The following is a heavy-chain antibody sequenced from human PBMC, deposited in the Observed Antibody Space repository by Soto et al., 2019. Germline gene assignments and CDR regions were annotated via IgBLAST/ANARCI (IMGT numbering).Heavy chain of an antibody. CDR2: TYYRSKWYN. D-gene: IGHD3-3*01. V-gene: IGHV6-1*01. CDR3: SRTTIFWRFSKYFDY. CDR1: GDSVSSNSAA. J-gene: IGHJ4*02. Sequence: SQTLSLTCAISGDSVSSNSAAWNWIRQSPSRGLEWLGRTYYRSKWYNDYAVSVESRITVNPDTSKNQFSLQLNSVNPEDTAVYYCSRTTIFWRFSKYFDYWGQGTLVTVSS.